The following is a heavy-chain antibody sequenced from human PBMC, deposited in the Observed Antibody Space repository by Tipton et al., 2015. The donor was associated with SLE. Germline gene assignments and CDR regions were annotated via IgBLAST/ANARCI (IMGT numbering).Heavy chain of an antibody. CDR3: AKEGVGYSSGWYYDY. D-gene: IGHD6-19*01. CDR2: ISDSGGST. J-gene: IGHJ4*02. Sequence: SLRLSCEASGFTFSSYAMSWVRPAPGKGLAWVSAISDSGGSTYYADSVKGRFTISRDNSKNTLYLQMNSLRAEDTAVYYCAKEGVGYSSGWYYDYWGQGNLVTVSS. V-gene: IGHV3-23*01. CDR1: GFTFSSYA.